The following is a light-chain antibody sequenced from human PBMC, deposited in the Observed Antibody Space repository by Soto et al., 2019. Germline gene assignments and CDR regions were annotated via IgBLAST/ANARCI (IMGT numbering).Light chain of an antibody. CDR1: QSISSW. CDR3: QQYRTFLT. J-gene: IGKJ4*01. Sequence: DIHMTHSLSTLSASVRDRVTITCRASQSISSWLAWYQQKPGKAPKLLIYEASTVQSGVPSRFSGSGFGTEFTLTISSLQPDDLGTYYCQQYRTFLTFGGGTKVDIK. V-gene: IGKV1-5*03. CDR2: EAS.